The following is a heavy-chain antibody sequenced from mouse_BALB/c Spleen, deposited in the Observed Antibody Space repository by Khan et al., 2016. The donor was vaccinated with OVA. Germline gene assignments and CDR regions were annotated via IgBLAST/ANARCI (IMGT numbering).Heavy chain of an antibody. D-gene: IGHD1-1*01. CDR3: ARVYGGDFDY. CDR1: GYSISSDYA. Sequence: EVQLQESGPGLVKPSQSLSLTCTVTGYSISSDYACNCLRPFPGNQLVWTGFISYSGNTKYNPSLKSRFSITRDTSKNQFFLQLNSVTTEDTTTYYCARVYGGDFDYWGQGTSLTVSA. V-gene: IGHV3-2*02. CDR2: ISYSGNT. J-gene: IGHJ2*02.